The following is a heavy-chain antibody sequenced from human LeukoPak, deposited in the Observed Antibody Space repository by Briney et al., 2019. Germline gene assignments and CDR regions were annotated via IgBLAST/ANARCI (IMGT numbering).Heavy chain of an antibody. J-gene: IGHJ3*02. CDR3: ASYLRDDAFDI. D-gene: IGHD4-17*01. V-gene: IGHV4-34*01. CDR1: GGSFSGYY. CDR2: INHSGST. Sequence: PSETLSLTCAVYGGSFSGYYWSWIRQPPGKGLEWIGEINHSGSTNYNPSLKSRVTISVDTSKNQFSLKLSSVTAADTAVYYCASYLRDDAFDIWGQGTMVTVSS.